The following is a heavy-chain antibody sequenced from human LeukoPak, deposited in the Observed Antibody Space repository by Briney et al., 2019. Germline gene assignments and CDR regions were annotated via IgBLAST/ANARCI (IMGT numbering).Heavy chain of an antibody. CDR1: GGTLSSYV. CDR2: IIPLFGTP. D-gene: IGHD6-19*01. V-gene: IGHV1-69*13. CDR3: ASLPETYSSGLYTVDY. J-gene: IGHJ4*02. Sequence: SVKVSCKASGGTLSSYVINWVRQAPGQGLEWMGGIIPLFGTPNYAQRFQGRPTITADESTNTVYMELSSLRFDDTAVYYCASLPETYSSGLYTVDYWGQGTLLTVSS.